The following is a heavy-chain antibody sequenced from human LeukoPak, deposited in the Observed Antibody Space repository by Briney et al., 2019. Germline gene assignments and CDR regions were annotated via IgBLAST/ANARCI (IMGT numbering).Heavy chain of an antibody. CDR2: INSDGTTT. J-gene: IGHJ4*02. Sequence: GGSLRLSCAASGFTFRSSWMHWVRQAPGKGLVWVSRINSDGTTTGYADAVKGRFTISRDNAKNTLYLQMNSLRAEDTAVYYCARASVYYDSSGYGDYWGQGTLVTVSS. CDR1: GFTFRSSW. D-gene: IGHD3-22*01. CDR3: ARASVYYDSSGYGDY. V-gene: IGHV3-74*01.